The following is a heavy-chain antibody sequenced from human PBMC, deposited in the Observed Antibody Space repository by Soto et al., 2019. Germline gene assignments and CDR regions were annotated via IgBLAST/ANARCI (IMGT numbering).Heavy chain of an antibody. D-gene: IGHD1-26*01. Sequence: QLQLQESGPGLVKPSETLSLTCTVSGDSIRSRTYYWGWVREPPGKGLEWIGRIHYSGSTYFNPSLKSRVRISVDTSKSQISLKLSSVTAADTAVYYCARLYSGTRPPDYWGRGTLVTVSS. V-gene: IGHV4-39*01. CDR1: GDSIRSRTYY. J-gene: IGHJ4*02. CDR3: ARLYSGTRPPDY. CDR2: IHYSGST.